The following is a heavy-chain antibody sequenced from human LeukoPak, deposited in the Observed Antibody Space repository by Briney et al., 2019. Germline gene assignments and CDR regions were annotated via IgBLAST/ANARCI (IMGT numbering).Heavy chain of an antibody. V-gene: IGHV4-59*01. J-gene: IGHJ4*02. D-gene: IGHD6-13*01. Sequence: SETLSLTCTVSGDSISSYYWGWIRQPPGKGLEWIGYIYYSGTTNYNPSLKSRVTISVDTSKDQFSLNLTSVTAADTAVYYCARGTLYSSSWYFDYWGQGTLVTVSS. CDR1: GDSISSYY. CDR2: IYYSGTT. CDR3: ARGTLYSSSWYFDY.